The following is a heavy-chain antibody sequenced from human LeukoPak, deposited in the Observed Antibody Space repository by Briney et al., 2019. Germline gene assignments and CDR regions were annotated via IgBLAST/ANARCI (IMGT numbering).Heavy chain of an antibody. Sequence: GRSLRLSCAASGFTFSSYAMHWVRQAPGKGLEWVAVISYDGSNKYYADSVKGRFTISRDNSKNTLYLQMNSLRAEDTAVYYRASDMVRGVITFNFDYWGQGTLVTVSS. J-gene: IGHJ4*02. CDR1: GFTFSSYA. CDR3: ASDMVRGVITFNFDY. D-gene: IGHD3-10*01. CDR2: ISYDGSNK. V-gene: IGHV3-30*04.